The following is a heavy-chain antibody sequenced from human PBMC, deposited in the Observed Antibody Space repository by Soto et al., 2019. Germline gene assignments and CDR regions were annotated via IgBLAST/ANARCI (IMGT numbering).Heavy chain of an antibody. CDR2: IYWADDK. V-gene: IGHV2-5*02. Sequence: QITLRESGPTRVKPTQTLTLTCTFSGFSLSARPVAVGWIRQPPGKALERLALIYWADDKRYSPSLMSRLTITKDTSKNQVVLTMTNMDPLDTAIYYCVHRAGIDGNWNGGYFDYWGQGALVTVSS. CDR3: VHRAGIDGNWNGGYFDY. D-gene: IGHD1-1*01. J-gene: IGHJ4*02. CDR1: GFSLSARPVA.